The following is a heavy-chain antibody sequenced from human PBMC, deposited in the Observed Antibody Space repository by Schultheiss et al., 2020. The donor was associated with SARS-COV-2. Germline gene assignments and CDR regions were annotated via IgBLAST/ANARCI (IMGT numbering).Heavy chain of an antibody. V-gene: IGHV3-48*04. CDR2: ISSSSSTI. D-gene: IGHD2-2*01. J-gene: IGHJ6*03. CDR1: GFTFSSYS. Sequence: LSLTCAASGFTFSSYSMNWVRQAPGKGLEWVSYISSSSSTIYYADSVKGRFTISRDNAKNSLYLQMNSLRAEDTAVYYCARMGVPAAIAGSGLYYYYYMDVWGKGTTVTVSS. CDR3: ARMGVPAAIAGSGLYYYYYMDV.